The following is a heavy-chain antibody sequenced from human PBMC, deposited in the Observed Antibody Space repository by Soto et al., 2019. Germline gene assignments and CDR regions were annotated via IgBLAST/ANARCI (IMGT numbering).Heavy chain of an antibody. Sequence: EVQLVESGGGLVQPGGSLRLSCAASGFTFSSYEMNWVRQAPGKGLEWVSYISSSSSYTNYADSVKGRFTISRDNAKNSLYLQMNSLRAEDTAVYYCARGGYYDSSGSFDYWGQGTLVTVSS. D-gene: IGHD3-22*01. V-gene: IGHV3-48*03. J-gene: IGHJ4*02. CDR3: ARGGYYDSSGSFDY. CDR1: GFTFSSYE. CDR2: ISSSSSYT.